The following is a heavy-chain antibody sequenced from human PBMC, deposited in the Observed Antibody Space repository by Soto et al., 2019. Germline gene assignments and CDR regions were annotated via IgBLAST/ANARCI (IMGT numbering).Heavy chain of an antibody. D-gene: IGHD4-17*01. CDR1: GFIFSNYA. J-gene: IGHJ3*02. CDR3: AKRSPAYGDTWDDALEI. Sequence: QVQLVESGGGVVQPGRSLRLSCAASGFIFSNYAMHWVRQAPGKGLEWVAVISHDGGSKTYADSVKGRFTISRDNSKNTLYLQMNSLRDEDTAVYCCAKRSPAYGDTWDDALEIWGQGTMVTVSS. CDR2: ISHDGGSK. V-gene: IGHV3-30*18.